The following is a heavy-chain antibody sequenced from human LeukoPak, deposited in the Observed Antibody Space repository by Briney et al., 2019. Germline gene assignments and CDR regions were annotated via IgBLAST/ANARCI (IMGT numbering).Heavy chain of an antibody. Sequence: GGSLRLSCAASGFTFRSYAMTWVRQAPGKGLEWVSAIGGSGGDTFYADSVKGRFTISRDNSKNTLYLQMNSLRAEDTAVYYCAKDRGIAARYFDYWGQGTLVTVSS. V-gene: IGHV3-23*01. CDR3: AKDRGIAARYFDY. D-gene: IGHD6-6*01. CDR2: IGGSGGDT. CDR1: GFTFRSYA. J-gene: IGHJ4*02.